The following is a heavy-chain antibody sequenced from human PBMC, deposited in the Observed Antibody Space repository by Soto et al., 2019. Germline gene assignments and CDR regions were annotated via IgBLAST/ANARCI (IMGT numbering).Heavy chain of an antibody. Sequence: GGSLRLSCAASGFTFSSYAMSWVRQAPGKGLEWVSAISGSGGSTYYADSVKGRFTISRDNSKNTLYLQMNSLRAEDTAVYYCAKPTVTDLFVGEPASYFDYGGQGTLVTVSS. V-gene: IGHV3-23*01. CDR2: ISGSGGST. CDR3: AKPTVTDLFVGEPASYFDY. J-gene: IGHJ4*02. CDR1: GFTFSSYA. D-gene: IGHD4-4*01.